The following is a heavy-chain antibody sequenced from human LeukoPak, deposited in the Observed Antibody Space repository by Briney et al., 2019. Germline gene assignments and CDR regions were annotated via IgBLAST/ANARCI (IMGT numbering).Heavy chain of an antibody. D-gene: IGHD3-10*01. Sequence: GGSLRLSCAASGFTFSSYAMSWVRQAPGKGLEWVSAVSGSGGSTYYADSVKGRFTISRDNSKSTLYLQMNSLRAEDTAVYYCAKAASGSYYYFENWGQGTLVTVSS. J-gene: IGHJ4*02. CDR2: VSGSGGST. V-gene: IGHV3-23*01. CDR1: GFTFSSYA. CDR3: AKAASGSYYYFEN.